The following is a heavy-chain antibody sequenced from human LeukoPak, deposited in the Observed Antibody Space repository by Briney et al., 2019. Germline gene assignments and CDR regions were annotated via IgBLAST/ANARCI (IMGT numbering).Heavy chain of an antibody. CDR3: ARRAGEYSHPYDY. J-gene: IGHJ4*02. V-gene: IGHV3-13*01. D-gene: IGHD2/OR15-2a*01. CDR1: GSTFSSYD. CDR2: IGTAGEI. Sequence: GGSLRLSCAASGSTFSSYDIHRVRQATGKGLEWVSGIGTAGEIYYPGSVKGRFTISRENAKNSLYLQMNSLRAEDTAVYYCARRAGEYSHPYDYWGQGTLVTVSS.